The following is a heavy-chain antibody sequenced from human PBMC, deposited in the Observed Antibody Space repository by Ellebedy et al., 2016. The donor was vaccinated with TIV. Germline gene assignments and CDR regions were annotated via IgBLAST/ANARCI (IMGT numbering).Heavy chain of an antibody. CDR1: GASVGSYF. D-gene: IGHD6-19*01. V-gene: IGHV4-59*08. CDR3: AGSRAVGTYDAFDL. J-gene: IGHJ3*01. CDR2: IYYSGST. Sequence: MPSETLSLTCPVPGASVGSYFWGWLRQPPGKGLEWLGHIYYSGSTNYNPSLKSRVTISVDTSKNQFSLKLRSVTAADTAVYFCAGSRAVGTYDAFDLWGQGTMVTVSS.